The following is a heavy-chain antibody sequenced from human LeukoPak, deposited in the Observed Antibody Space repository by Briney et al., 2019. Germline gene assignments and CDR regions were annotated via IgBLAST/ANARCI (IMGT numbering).Heavy chain of an antibody. CDR3: ARLVAPRYCSSTSCYTVYYYMDV. V-gene: IGHV4-34*01. CDR1: GGSFSGYY. J-gene: IGHJ6*03. D-gene: IGHD2-2*02. Sequence: SETLSLTRAVYGGSFSGYYWSWIRQPPGKGLEWIGEINHSGSTNYNPSLKSRVTISVDTSKNQFSLKLSSVTAADTAVYYCARLVAPRYCSSTSCYTVYYYMDVWGKGTTVTISS. CDR2: INHSGST.